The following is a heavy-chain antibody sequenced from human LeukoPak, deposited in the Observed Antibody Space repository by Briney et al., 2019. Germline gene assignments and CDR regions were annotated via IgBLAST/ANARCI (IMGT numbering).Heavy chain of an antibody. CDR2: IRYDGNDM. Sequence: PGGSLRLSCAASGFIFSSYNMHWVRQAPGKGLEWVAFIRYDGNDMYYADSVKGRFTISRDNSKNTLYLQMHNLRPDDMAVYYCAKDQTSGTFAQWGQGTLVTVSS. D-gene: IGHD3-10*01. V-gene: IGHV3-30*02. CDR1: GFIFSSYN. J-gene: IGHJ4*02. CDR3: AKDQTSGTFAQ.